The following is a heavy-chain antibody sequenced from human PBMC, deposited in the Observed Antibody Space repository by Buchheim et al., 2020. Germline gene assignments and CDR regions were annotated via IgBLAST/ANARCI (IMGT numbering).Heavy chain of an antibody. D-gene: IGHD2-21*01. CDR1: GVTSTGYY. Sequence: QVQLVQSGAEVKKPGASVKLSCTASGVTSTGYYMHWVRQAPGQGLEWMGTINPSVGAATYAPRFRGRVTITSDTSTSIFYMDMSSLTSEDTALYYCAKSRMWFSGNSWG. CDR3: AKSRMWFSGNS. CDR2: INPSVGAA. J-gene: IGHJ5*01. V-gene: IGHV1-46*01.